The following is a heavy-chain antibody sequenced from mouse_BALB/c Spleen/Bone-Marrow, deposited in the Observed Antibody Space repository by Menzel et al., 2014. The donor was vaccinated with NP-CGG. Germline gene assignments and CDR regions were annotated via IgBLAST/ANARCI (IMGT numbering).Heavy chain of an antibody. Sequence: QVQLQQSGVELVRPGASVKLSCKASGYTFTTYWMHWVKQRPGRGLEWIGEINPSDGRTNYSEKFKSKATLTVDKSSNTAYMQLSSLTSEDSAVYYCARRDSSGYLFDYWGQGTTLTVSS. J-gene: IGHJ2*01. CDR1: GYTFTTYW. V-gene: IGHV1S81*02. D-gene: IGHD3-2*01. CDR3: ARRDSSGYLFDY. CDR2: INPSDGRT.